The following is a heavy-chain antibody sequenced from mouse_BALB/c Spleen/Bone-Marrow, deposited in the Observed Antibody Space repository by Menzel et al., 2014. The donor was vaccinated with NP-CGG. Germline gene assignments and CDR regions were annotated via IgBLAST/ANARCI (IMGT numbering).Heavy chain of an antibody. CDR1: GFTFSSFG. Sequence: EVKLVESGGDLVQPGGSRKLSCAASGFTFSSFGMHWVRQAPEKGLEWVGYISSGSSTIYYADTVKGRFTISRDNPKNTLFLQMTSLRSEDTAMYYCARDVPLYDVGYFDYWGQGTTLTVSS. D-gene: IGHD2-14*01. V-gene: IGHV5-17*02. CDR2: ISSGSSTI. CDR3: ARDVPLYDVGYFDY. J-gene: IGHJ2*01.